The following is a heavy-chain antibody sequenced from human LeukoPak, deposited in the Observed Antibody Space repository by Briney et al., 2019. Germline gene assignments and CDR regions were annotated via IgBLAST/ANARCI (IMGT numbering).Heavy chain of an antibody. CDR2: ISWNSGSI. Sequence: GGSLRLSCAASGFTFDDYGMSWVRQAPGKGLEWVSGISWNSGSIGYADSVKGRFTISRDNAKNSLYLQMNSLRAEDTALYYCAKDAGSSGWYFAVDYWGQGTLVTVSS. CDR3: AKDAGSSGWYFAVDY. J-gene: IGHJ4*02. CDR1: GFTFDDYG. D-gene: IGHD6-19*01. V-gene: IGHV3-9*01.